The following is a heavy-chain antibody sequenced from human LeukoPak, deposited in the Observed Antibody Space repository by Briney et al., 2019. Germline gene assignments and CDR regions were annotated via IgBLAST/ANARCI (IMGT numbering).Heavy chain of an antibody. Sequence: SQTLSLTCTVSGVSISSGGYYWRWVRQHPGKGLEWIGYIYYSGSTYYNPSLKSRVTISVDTSKTQFSLKLSSVTAADPAVYYCARALGLGYCSGGSCYSYYFDYWGQGTLVTVSS. J-gene: IGHJ4*02. CDR3: ARALGLGYCSGGSCYSYYFDY. CDR2: IYYSGST. D-gene: IGHD2-15*01. V-gene: IGHV4-31*03. CDR1: GVSISSGGYY.